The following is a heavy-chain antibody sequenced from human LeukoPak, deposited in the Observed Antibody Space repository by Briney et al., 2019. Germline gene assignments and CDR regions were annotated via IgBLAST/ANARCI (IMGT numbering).Heavy chain of an antibody. CDR1: GGSFSGYY. CDR3: ARGTRFFDY. D-gene: IGHD3-3*01. V-gene: IGHV4-34*01. CDR2: INHSGST. Sequence: SETLSLTCAVYGGSFSGYYWSWIRQPPGKGLEWIGEINHSGSTNYNPSLKSRVTISVDTSKNQFSLKLSSVTAADTAVYYCARGTRFFDYWGQGTLVTVSS. J-gene: IGHJ4*02.